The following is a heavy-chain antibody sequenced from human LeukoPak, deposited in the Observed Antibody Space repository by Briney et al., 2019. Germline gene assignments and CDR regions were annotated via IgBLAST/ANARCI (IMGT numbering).Heavy chain of an antibody. D-gene: IGHD4-17*01. CDR1: GFTFSSYS. J-gene: IGHJ5*01. Sequence: GGSLRLSCAASGFTFSSYSMNWVRQAPGKGLEWVSYISSSSSTIYYADSVKGRFTISRDNAKNSLYLQMNSLRAEDTAVYYCARDQERTTVTPNWFDPWGQGTPVTVSS. CDR2: ISSSSSTI. CDR3: ARDQERTTVTPNWFDP. V-gene: IGHV3-48*04.